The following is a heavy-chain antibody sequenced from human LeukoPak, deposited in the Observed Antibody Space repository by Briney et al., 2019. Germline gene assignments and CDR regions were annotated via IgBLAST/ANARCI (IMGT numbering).Heavy chain of an antibody. J-gene: IGHJ6*03. CDR1: GYTFTGYY. V-gene: IGHV1-2*02. D-gene: IGHD3-3*01. Sequence: GASVKVSCKASGYTFTGYYMHWVRQAPGQGLEWMGWINPNSGGTNYAQKFQGRVTMTRDTSISTAYVELSRLRSDGTAVYYCARDFVTYYDFWSFHEPNYMDVWGKGTTVTVSS. CDR2: INPNSGGT. CDR3: ARDFVTYYDFWSFHEPNYMDV.